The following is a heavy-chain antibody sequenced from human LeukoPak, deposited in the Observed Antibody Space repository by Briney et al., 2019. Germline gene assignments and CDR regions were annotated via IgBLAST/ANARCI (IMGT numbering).Heavy chain of an antibody. V-gene: IGHV4-34*01. Sequence: SETLSLTCGVSGGFFSGSYWGWIRQPPGKGLEWIGEINLSGSTNYNSSLTSRVTMSLDTSKNQFSPNLRSVTTADTAVYYCARVSISLFGVVTAHFDSWGQGTLVAVSS. CDR3: ARVSISLFGVVTAHFDS. D-gene: IGHD3-3*01. CDR1: GGFFSGSY. J-gene: IGHJ4*02. CDR2: INLSGST.